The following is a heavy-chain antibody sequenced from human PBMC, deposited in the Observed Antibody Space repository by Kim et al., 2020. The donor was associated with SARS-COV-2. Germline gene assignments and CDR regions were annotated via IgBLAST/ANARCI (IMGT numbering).Heavy chain of an antibody. J-gene: IGHJ4*02. V-gene: IGHV3-7*04. Sequence: GGSLRLSCAASGFTFSDYWMTWVRQAPGKGLECVANIKQDGSEKYYVDSVKGRFTISRDNTKNSLYLQMNSLRAEDTAVYYCARGQGCVDYWGQGTLVTVSS. CDR2: IKQDGSEK. CDR3: ARGQGCVDY. D-gene: IGHD2-8*01. CDR1: GFTFSDYW.